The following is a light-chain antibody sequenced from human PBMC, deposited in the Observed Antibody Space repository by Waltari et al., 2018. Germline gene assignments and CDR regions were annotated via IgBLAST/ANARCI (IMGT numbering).Light chain of an antibody. CDR1: QSVSYY. CDR2: DTS. V-gene: IGKV3-11*01. J-gene: IGKJ4*01. Sequence: EIVLTQSPATLSLSPGERATLSCRASQSVSYYLAWYQQRPGQAPRLLIYDTSHRATGIPDRFSGSGSETDFTLTISSLEPEDFAVYYCQQRRNWPLTFGGGTKVEI. CDR3: QQRRNWPLT.